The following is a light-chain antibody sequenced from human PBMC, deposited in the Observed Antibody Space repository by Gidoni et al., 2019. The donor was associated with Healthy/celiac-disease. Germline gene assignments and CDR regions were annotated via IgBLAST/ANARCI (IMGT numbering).Light chain of an antibody. Sequence: QSALTQPASVSGSPGQSITISCTGTSSDAGGYNYVSWYQQHPGKAPKLMIYEVSNRPSGVSNRFSGAKSGNTDSLTISGIQAEEEADYYCSSYTSSSTLVFGGGTKLDRP. CDR3: SSYTSSSTLV. J-gene: IGLJ2*01. CDR2: EVS. V-gene: IGLV2-14*01. CDR1: SSDAGGYNY.